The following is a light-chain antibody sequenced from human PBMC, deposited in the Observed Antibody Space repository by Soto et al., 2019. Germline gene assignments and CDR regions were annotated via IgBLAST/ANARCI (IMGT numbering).Light chain of an antibody. J-gene: IGKJ3*01. Sequence: EIVLTQSPGTLSLSPGERATLTCRASQSVTSSYLAWYQQKPGQAPRLLMYGASSRATGIPDRFSGSGSGTDFTHTISRLEPEDFAVYYCQQYGSSPVTFGPGTKVDIK. CDR3: QQYGSSPVT. CDR2: GAS. CDR1: QSVTSSY. V-gene: IGKV3-20*01.